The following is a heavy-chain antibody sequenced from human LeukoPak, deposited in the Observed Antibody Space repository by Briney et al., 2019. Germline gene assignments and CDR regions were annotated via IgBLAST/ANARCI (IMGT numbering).Heavy chain of an antibody. CDR3: ATSERELLTPFDY. Sequence: ASVKVSRKASGYTFTGYYMHWVRQAPGQGLEWMGWINPNSGGTNYAQKFQGRVTMTRDTSISTAYMELSRLRSDDTAVYYCATSERELLTPFDYWGQGTLVTVSS. D-gene: IGHD1-26*01. V-gene: IGHV1-2*02. CDR2: INPNSGGT. J-gene: IGHJ4*02. CDR1: GYTFTGYY.